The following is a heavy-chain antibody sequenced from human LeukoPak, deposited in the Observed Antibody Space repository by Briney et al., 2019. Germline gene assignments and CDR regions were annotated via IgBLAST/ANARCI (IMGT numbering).Heavy chain of an antibody. CDR3: ARVMKYSTWRSDP. V-gene: IGHV4-34*01. J-gene: IGHJ5*02. Sequence: KPSETLSLTCAVYGGSFSGYYWSWIRQPPGRGLEWIGEINHSGSTNYNPSLKSRVTISVDTSKNQFSLKLSSVTAADTAVYYCARVMKYSTWRSDPWGQGTLVTVSS. D-gene: IGHD6-6*01. CDR1: GGSFSGYY. CDR2: INHSGST.